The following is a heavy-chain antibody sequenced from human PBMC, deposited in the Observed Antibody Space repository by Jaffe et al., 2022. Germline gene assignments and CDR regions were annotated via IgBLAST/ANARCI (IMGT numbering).Heavy chain of an antibody. J-gene: IGHJ4*02. CDR1: GFTFSSYR. V-gene: IGHV3-7*01. Sequence: EVQLVESGGGLVQPGGSLRLSCAASGFTFSSYRMNWVRQAPGKGLEWVAKIKQDGSEKFYVDSVQGRFTISRDNAKNSLYLQMNSLRAEDTAVYYCARGSLDYDYIWGSDRYTRGYYFDYWGQGTLVTVSS. CDR2: IKQDGSEK. D-gene: IGHD3-16*02. CDR3: ARGSLDYDYIWGSDRYTRGYYFDY.